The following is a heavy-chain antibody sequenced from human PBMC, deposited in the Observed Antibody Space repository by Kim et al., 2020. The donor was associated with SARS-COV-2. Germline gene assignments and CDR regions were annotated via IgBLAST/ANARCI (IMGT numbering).Heavy chain of an antibody. CDR3: VIREVIVILHEY. Sequence: SETLSLTCRISAGSISSTNYFWAWLRQPPGKGLEWIGSIYYTASAYYNATLQSRLTVSVDTHKNRFSLRLSSLTAAETGLYFCVIREVIVILHEYWGQGLRVTVS. V-gene: IGHV4-39*01. J-gene: IGHJ4*02. CDR1: AGSISSTNYF. D-gene: IGHD2-21*01. CDR2: IYYTASA.